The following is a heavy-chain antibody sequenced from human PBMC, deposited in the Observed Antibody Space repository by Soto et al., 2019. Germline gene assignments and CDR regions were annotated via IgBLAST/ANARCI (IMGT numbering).Heavy chain of an antibody. J-gene: IGHJ5*02. CDR1: GGTFSSYA. CDR3: ARIRGPIVVVPAANNWFDP. V-gene: IGHV1-69*13. Sequence: SVKVSCKASGGTFSSYAISWVRRAPGQGLEWMGGIIPIFGTANYAQKFQGRVTITADESTSTAYMELSSLRSEDTAVYYCARIRGPIVVVPAANNWFDPWGQGTLVTVSS. CDR2: IIPIFGTA. D-gene: IGHD2-2*01.